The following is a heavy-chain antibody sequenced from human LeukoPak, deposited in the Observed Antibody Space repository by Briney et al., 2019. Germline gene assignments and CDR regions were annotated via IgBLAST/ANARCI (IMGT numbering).Heavy chain of an antibody. D-gene: IGHD6-13*01. J-gene: IGHJ4*02. V-gene: IGHV3-30*18. Sequence: GRSLRLSCAASGFTFSSYGMHWVRQAPGKGLEWVAVISYDGSNKYYADSVKGRFTISRDNSKNTLYLQMNSLRAEDTAVCYCAKDKFLGYSSSWYGEGYFDYWGQGTLVTVSS. CDR2: ISYDGSNK. CDR1: GFTFSSYG. CDR3: AKDKFLGYSSSWYGEGYFDY.